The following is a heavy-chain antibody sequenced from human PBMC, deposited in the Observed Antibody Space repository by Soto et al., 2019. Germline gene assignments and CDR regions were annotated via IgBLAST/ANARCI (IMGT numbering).Heavy chain of an antibody. Sequence: ESGGGVVQPGRSLRLSCAASGFTFSSYGMHWVRQAPGKGLEWVAVIWYDGSNKYYADSVKGRFTISRDNSKNTLYLQMNSLRAEDTAVYYCARVRFLEWLSLDYWGQGTLVTVSS. CDR3: ARVRFLEWLSLDY. CDR2: IWYDGSNK. D-gene: IGHD3-3*01. V-gene: IGHV3-33*01. CDR1: GFTFSSYG. J-gene: IGHJ4*02.